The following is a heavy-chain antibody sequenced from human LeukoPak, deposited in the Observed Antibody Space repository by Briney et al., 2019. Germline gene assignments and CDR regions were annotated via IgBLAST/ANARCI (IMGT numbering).Heavy chain of an antibody. Sequence: GGSLRLSCAASGFTVSNNFLSWVRQAPGKGLEWVSLIYGGGSTYYADSVKGRFTISRDNSKNTLYLQMNSPRAEDSAVYYCARGSCGGDCYYYYYGMDVWALGTTVTVSS. V-gene: IGHV3-66*01. CDR1: GFTVSNNF. CDR3: ARGSCGGDCYYYYYGMDV. J-gene: IGHJ6*02. D-gene: IGHD2-21*02. CDR2: IYGGGST.